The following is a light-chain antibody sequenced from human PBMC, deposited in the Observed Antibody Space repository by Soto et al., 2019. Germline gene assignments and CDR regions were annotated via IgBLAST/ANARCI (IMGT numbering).Light chain of an antibody. CDR2: GAS. V-gene: IGKV3-15*01. J-gene: IGKJ1*01. CDR3: QHHNNWPPGT. Sequence: VMTQSPATLSVSLGERATLSCRASLAVGTNLAWYQQKPGQPPRLLIYGASTRATGIPARFSDSGSGTDFTLTISSLQSEDFAVYYCQHHNNWPPGTFGQGTRVEIK. CDR1: LAVGTN.